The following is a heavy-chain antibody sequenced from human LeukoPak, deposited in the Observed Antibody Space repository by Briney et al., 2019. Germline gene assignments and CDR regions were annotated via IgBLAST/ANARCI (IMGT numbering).Heavy chain of an antibody. CDR1: GDSITTSY. Sequence: SETLSLTCTVSGDSITTSYWSWIRQPPGRGLEWIGYIYYSGNTNYNPSLRSRVTISVDTSKSQFSLHLTSVTAADTAVYYCANAREPPYRGIYYYFESWGQGTLVTVSS. CDR3: ANAREPPYRGIYYYFES. J-gene: IGHJ4*02. V-gene: IGHV4-59*01. CDR2: IYYSGNT. D-gene: IGHD1-26*01.